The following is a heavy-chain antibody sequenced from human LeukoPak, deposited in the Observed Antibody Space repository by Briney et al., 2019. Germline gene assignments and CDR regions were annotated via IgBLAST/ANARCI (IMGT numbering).Heavy chain of an antibody. V-gene: IGHV4-4*07. J-gene: IGHJ5*02. CDR1: GGSISSYY. CDR2: IHTSGST. CDR3: ARDLAAAGTIDP. D-gene: IGHD6-13*01. Sequence: SETLSLTCIVSGGSISSYYWSWIRQPAGKGLEWIGRIHTSGSTNYNPSLKSRVTMSVDTSKNQFSLKLSSVTAADTAVYYCARDLAAAGTIDPWGQGTLVTVSS.